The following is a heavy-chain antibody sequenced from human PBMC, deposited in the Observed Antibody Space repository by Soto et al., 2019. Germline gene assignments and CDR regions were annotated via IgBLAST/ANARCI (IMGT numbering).Heavy chain of an antibody. CDR2: ISADGSNT. Sequence: GGSLRLSCAASGFVFSSHWMHWVRQAPGKGLVWVSRISADGSNTNYADSVKGRFTISRDNAKNTLFLQMNSLRAEDTAVYFCARRTDAYNWADYWGQGTWSPSPQ. D-gene: IGHD1-1*01. V-gene: IGHV3-74*01. CDR3: ARRTDAYNWADY. CDR1: GFVFSSHW. J-gene: IGHJ4*02.